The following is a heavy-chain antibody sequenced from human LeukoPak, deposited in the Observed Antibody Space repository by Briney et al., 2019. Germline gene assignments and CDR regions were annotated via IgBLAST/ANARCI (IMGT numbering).Heavy chain of an antibody. J-gene: IGHJ4*02. CDR3: ARRAGAYSHPYDY. Sequence: GGSLRLSCAASEFTFSSYWMNWVRQAPGKGLEWVANIKQDGSEKYYVDSVKGRFIISRDNAKNSLYLQMNSLRAEDTAVYYCARRAGAYSHPYDYWGQGTLVTVSS. V-gene: IGHV3-7*01. CDR1: EFTFSSYW. D-gene: IGHD4/OR15-4a*01. CDR2: IKQDGSEK.